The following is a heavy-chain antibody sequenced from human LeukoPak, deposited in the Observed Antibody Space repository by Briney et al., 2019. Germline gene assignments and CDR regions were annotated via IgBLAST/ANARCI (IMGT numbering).Heavy chain of an antibody. J-gene: IGHJ6*03. CDR2: IYYSGST. CDR1: GGSISSSSYY. Sequence: SETLSLTCTVSGGSISSSSYYWGWIRQPPGKGLEWIGSIYYSGSTYYNPSLKSRVTISVDTSKNQFSLKLSSVTAADTAVYYCASFYCSGGSCYQYYSYYYMDVWGKGTTVTISS. CDR3: ASFYCSGGSCYQYYSYYYMDV. D-gene: IGHD2-15*01. V-gene: IGHV4-39*01.